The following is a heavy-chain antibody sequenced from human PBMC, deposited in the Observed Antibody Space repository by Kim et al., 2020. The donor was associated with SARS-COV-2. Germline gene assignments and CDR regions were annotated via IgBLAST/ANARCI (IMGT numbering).Heavy chain of an antibody. D-gene: IGHD3-10*01. CDR3: ASRYYGSGTYYYGMEV. J-gene: IGHJ6*02. V-gene: IGHV5-51*01. CDR1: GYSFTSYW. Sequence: GESLKISCKGSGYSFTSYWIGWVRQMPGKGLEWMGIIYPGDSDTRYSPSFQGQVTISADKSISTAYLQWSSLKASDTAMYYCASRYYGSGTYYYGMEVWGQGTTVTVSS. CDR2: IYPGDSDT.